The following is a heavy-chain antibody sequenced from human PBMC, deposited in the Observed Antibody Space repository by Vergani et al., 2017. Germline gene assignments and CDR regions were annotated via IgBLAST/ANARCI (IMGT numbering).Heavy chain of an antibody. Sequence: QVQLVESGGGVVQPGGSLRLSCAASGFIFDNHGMHWVRQAPGKGLEWVAFIRYDGRSDFDADSVKGRFTISRDKSRDTLYLQMNTLRTEDTAVYYCAKVRCSTIGWYDIDVWGQGTTVTVSS. V-gene: IGHV3-30*02. CDR1: GFIFDNHG. CDR2: IRYDGRSD. J-gene: IGHJ6*02. D-gene: IGHD2-2*01. CDR3: AKVRCSTIGWYDIDV.